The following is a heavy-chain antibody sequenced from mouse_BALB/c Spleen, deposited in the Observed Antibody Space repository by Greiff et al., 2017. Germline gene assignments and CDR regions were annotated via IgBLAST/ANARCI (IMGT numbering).Heavy chain of an antibody. Sequence: EVQLQQSGGGLVQPGGSMKLSCVASGFTFSNYWMNWVRQSPEKGLEWVAEIRLKSNNYATHYAESVKGRFTISRDDSKSSVYLQMNNLRAEDTGIYYCTRGGDDGFLDYWGQGTTLTVSS. CDR3: TRGGDDGFLDY. CDR1: GFTFSNYW. J-gene: IGHJ2*01. CDR2: IRLKSNNYAT. D-gene: IGHD2-3*01. V-gene: IGHV6-6*02.